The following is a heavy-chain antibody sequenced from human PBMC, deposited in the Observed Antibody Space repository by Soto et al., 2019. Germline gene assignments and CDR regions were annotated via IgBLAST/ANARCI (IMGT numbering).Heavy chain of an antibody. CDR3: VDILTGYHYPE. J-gene: IGHJ4*02. D-gene: IGHD3-9*01. V-gene: IGHV1-69*13. CDR1: GGTFSSYA. CDR2: IIPIFGTA. Sequence: ASVKVSCKASGGTFSSYAISWVRQAPGQGLEWVGGIIPIFGTANYAQKFQGRVTITADESTSTAYMELSSLRSEDTAVYYCVDILTGYHYPEWGQGTLVTVSS.